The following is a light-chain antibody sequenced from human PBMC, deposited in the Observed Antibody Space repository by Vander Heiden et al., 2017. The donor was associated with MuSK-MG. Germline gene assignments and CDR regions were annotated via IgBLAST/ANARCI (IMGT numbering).Light chain of an antibody. Sequence: DIVMTQSPLSLPVTPGEPASISCRSSQSLLHSNGYKYLDWYLQKPGQSPQLLIYLGSNRASGVPDRFSGSGSGTDFTLKISRVEAEDVGVYYCMQARQTPQTFGQGSKSGDQT. J-gene: IGKJ2*01. CDR2: LGS. V-gene: IGKV2-28*01. CDR3: MQARQTPQT. CDR1: QSLLHSNGYKY.